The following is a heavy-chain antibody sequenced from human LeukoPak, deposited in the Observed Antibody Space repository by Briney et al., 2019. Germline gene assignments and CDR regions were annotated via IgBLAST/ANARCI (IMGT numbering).Heavy chain of an antibody. V-gene: IGHV4-39*01. CDR2: IYYSGST. CDR1: GGSITTSSYY. D-gene: IGHD2-2*01. J-gene: IGHJ1*01. Sequence: SETLSLTCTVSGGSITTSSYYWAWIRQPPGKGLEWIGSIYYSGSTYYNPSLKSRVTISVDTSKNQFSLKLSSVTAADTAVYYCARLIVVPAASLGYFQHWGQGTLVTVSS. CDR3: ARLIVVPAASLGYFQH.